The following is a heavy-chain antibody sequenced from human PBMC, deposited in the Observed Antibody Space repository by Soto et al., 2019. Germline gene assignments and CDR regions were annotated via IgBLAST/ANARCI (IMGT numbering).Heavy chain of an antibody. Sequence: QVQLVQSGAEVKKPGASVKVSCKASGYTFTSYAMHWVRQAPGHRLEWMGWINAGNGNTKYSQKFQGRVTITRDTSASTAYMELSSLRSEDTAVYYCARGLNGYLYYFDYRGQGTLVIVSS. D-gene: IGHD5-18*01. J-gene: IGHJ4*02. CDR1: GYTFTSYA. CDR2: INAGNGNT. CDR3: ARGLNGYLYYFDY. V-gene: IGHV1-3*01.